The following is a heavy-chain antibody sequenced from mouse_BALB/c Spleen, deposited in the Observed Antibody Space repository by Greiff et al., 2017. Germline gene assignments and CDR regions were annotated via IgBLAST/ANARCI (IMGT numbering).Heavy chain of an antibody. CDR2: IDPANGNT. D-gene: IGHD1-1*01. J-gene: IGHJ1*01. Sequence: VQLQQSGAELVKPGASVKLSCTASGFNIKDTYMHWVKQRPEQGLEWIGRIDPANGNTKYDPKFQGKATITADTSSNTAYLQLSSLTSEDTAVYYGARSVYYYGSKYFDVWGAGTTVTVSS. CDR3: ARSVYYYGSKYFDV. CDR1: GFNIKDTY. V-gene: IGHV14-3*02.